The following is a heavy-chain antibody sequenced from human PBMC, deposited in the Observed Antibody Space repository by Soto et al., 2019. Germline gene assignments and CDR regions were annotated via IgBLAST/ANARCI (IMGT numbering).Heavy chain of an antibody. J-gene: IGHJ4*02. CDR2: LTSTGGT. CDR3: AKDGDLYSGYFDY. D-gene: IGHD3-10*01. Sequence: GGSLRLSCAASGFIFTSYAMSWVRQAPGKGLEWVSTLTSTGGTYYADSVKGRFPISRDNSKNTLYLQMNNLRAEETAVYYCAKDGDLYSGYFDYWGQGTLVTVSS. CDR1: GFIFTSYA. V-gene: IGHV3-23*01.